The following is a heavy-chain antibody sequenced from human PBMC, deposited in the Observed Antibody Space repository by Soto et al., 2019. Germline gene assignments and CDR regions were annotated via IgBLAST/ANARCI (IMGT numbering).Heavy chain of an antibody. CDR2: IYYSGST. D-gene: IGHD5-18*01. CDR1: GGTITRGDHF. Sequence: QLQLQESGPGLVKPSETLSLTCSVSGGTITRGDHFWSWVRQSPGKGLEWLGYIYYSGSTYYNPSLKGRVMMTIDTSKHQFSLNLSSVTAADTAVFYCGRGQTAIDVWRQGTTVTVSS. J-gene: IGHJ6*02. V-gene: IGHV4-30-4*01. CDR3: GRGQTAIDV.